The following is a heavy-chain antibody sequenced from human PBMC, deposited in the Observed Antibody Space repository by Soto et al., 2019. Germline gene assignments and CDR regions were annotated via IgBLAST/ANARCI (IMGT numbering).Heavy chain of an antibody. V-gene: IGHV3-23*01. CDR1: GFAFSDYA. CDR3: VKVLGGYYFEY. Sequence: EVQLLESGGGLVQPGGSLRLSCAASGFAFSDYAMSWVRQAPGEGLEWVSTISGGGDRTYYADSVKGRFSFSRDNSKNTLYLQMSSLRAEDTAVYYCVKVLGGYYFEYWGQGTLVTVSS. D-gene: IGHD3-16*01. J-gene: IGHJ4*02. CDR2: ISGGGDRT.